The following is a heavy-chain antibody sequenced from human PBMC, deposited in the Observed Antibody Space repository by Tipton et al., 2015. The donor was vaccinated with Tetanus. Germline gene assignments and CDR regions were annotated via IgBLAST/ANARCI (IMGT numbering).Heavy chain of an antibody. CDR3: ARYNSYFYAMDV. D-gene: IGHD5-24*01. CDR1: GGSISRGAYS. CDR2: IYDSGTT. Sequence: TLSLTCALSGGSISRGAYSWSWIRQPPGKGLEWIGYIYDSGTTYSNPSLKSRVTISVGETKRQFSLNLTSVTAADTAVYYCARYNSYFYAMDVGGQGTTVTVSS. V-gene: IGHV4-30-2*01. J-gene: IGHJ6*02.